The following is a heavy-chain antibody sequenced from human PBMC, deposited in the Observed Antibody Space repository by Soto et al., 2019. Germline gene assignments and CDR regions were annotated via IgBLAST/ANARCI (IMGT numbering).Heavy chain of an antibody. CDR3: AKDRGGFTNGWEFFDS. Sequence: GGSLRLSCEVSGFAFIFYSMSWVRQAPGKGLEWVTSISGDGGTTYYAASGKGRFTFSRDNSKNTLYLQMNNLRGEDTAVYYCAKDRGGFTNGWEFFDSWGQGTLVTVSS. V-gene: IGHV3-23*01. CDR2: ISGDGGTT. CDR1: GFAFIFYS. D-gene: IGHD3-10*01. J-gene: IGHJ4*02.